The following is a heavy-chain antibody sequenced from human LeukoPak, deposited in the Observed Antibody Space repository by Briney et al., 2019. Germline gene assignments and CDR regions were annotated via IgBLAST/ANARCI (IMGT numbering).Heavy chain of an antibody. Sequence: NPGGSLRLSCAVSGFTFNSYSINWVRQAPGKGLEWVSSISSSSSYISYADSVRGRFTISRDNAKNSLYLQMNSLRTEDTAVYYCVRDASRWFDPWGQGTLITVSS. CDR1: GFTFNSYS. V-gene: IGHV3-21*01. CDR2: ISSSSSYI. D-gene: IGHD6-6*01. CDR3: VRDASRWFDP. J-gene: IGHJ5*02.